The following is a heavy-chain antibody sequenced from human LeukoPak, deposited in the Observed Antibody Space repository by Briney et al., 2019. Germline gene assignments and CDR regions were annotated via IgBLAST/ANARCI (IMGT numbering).Heavy chain of an antibody. V-gene: IGHV3-23*01. CDR2: ITSSGGGT. Sequence: PGGSLRLSCAASGFTFNIDAMSWVRQAPGRGLEWVSSITSSGGGTFYADSVKDRFTISRDNSKSTSYLQMSRLRAEDTAAYYCAKGRPNYHENNGHYYSPNGDYWGQGTLVTVSS. J-gene: IGHJ4*02. CDR3: AKGRPNYHENNGHYYSPNGDY. CDR1: GFTFNIDA. D-gene: IGHD3-22*01.